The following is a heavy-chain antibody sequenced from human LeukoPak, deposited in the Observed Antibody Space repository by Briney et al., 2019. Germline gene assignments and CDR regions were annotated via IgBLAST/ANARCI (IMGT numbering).Heavy chain of an antibody. CDR2: IGTVGDT. V-gene: IGHV3-13*04. D-gene: IGHD3-10*01. CDR1: GFTFSGYD. CDR3: ARETGDVLLGAFDI. J-gene: IGHJ3*02. Sequence: PGGSLTLSCAASGFTFSGYDCHWVRQAPGRGLEWVSAIGTVGDTHYLDSVKGRFTISRENAKNSLYLQMNSLRAGDTAVYYCARETGDVLLGAFDIWGQGTMVTVSS.